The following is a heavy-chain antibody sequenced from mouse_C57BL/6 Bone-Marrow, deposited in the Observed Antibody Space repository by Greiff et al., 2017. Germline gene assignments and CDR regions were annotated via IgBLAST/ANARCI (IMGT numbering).Heavy chain of an antibody. J-gene: IGHJ4*01. V-gene: IGHV6-3*01. CDR1: GFTFSNYW. Sequence: EVQGVESGGGLVQPGGSMKLSCVASGFTFSNYWMNWVRQSPEKGLEWVAQIRLKSDNYATDYEESVKGRFTISRDNSKSSVYLQMNNLRSEDTGIYYFTGGGNLCYAMDYWGQGTSVTVSA. D-gene: IGHD2-1*01. CDR3: TGGGNLCYAMDY. CDR2: IRLKSDNYAT.